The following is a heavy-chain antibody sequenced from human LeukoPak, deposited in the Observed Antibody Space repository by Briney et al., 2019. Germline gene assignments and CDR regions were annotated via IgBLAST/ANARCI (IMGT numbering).Heavy chain of an antibody. J-gene: IGHJ5*02. CDR2: IYHSGST. CDR1: GGSISSGGYS. Sequence: PSQTLSLTCAVSGGSISSGGYSWSWIRQPPGKGPEWIGYIYHSGSTYYNPSLKSRVTISVDRSKNQFSLKLSSVTAADTAVYYCARTGYSSSWYLGGWFDPWGQGTLVTVSS. CDR3: ARTGYSSSWYLGGWFDP. D-gene: IGHD6-13*01. V-gene: IGHV4-30-2*01.